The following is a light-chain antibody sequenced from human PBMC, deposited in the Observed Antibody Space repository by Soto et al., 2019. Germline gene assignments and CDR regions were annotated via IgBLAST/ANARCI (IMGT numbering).Light chain of an antibody. CDR1: QGIRSD. Sequence: DIQMTQSPSSLSASVGDRVIITCRASQGIRSDLDWYQQKPGKTPKLLIHLTSILQSGVPSRFSGSGSETEFSLTIRALQPEDFATYYCQQLSRYPLTFGGGTKVDIK. V-gene: IGKV1-17*01. J-gene: IGKJ4*01. CDR3: QQLSRYPLT. CDR2: LTS.